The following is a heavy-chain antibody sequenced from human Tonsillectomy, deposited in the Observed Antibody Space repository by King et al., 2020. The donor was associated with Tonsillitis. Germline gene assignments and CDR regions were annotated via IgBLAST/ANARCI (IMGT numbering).Heavy chain of an antibody. V-gene: IGHV3-21*01. D-gene: IGHD2-15*01. CDR2: ISSSSSYI. J-gene: IGHJ3*02. Sequence: VQLVESGGGLVKPGGSLRLSCAASGFTFSSYSMNWVRPAPGKGLEWVSSISSSSSYIYYADSVKGRFTISRDNAKNSLYLQMNSLRAEDTAVYYCARDSIGSPDAFDIWGQGTMVTVSS. CDR3: ARDSIGSPDAFDI. CDR1: GFTFSSYS.